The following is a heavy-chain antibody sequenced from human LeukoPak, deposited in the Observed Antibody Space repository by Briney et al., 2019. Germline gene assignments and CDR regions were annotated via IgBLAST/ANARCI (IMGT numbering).Heavy chain of an antibody. Sequence: SETLSLTCTVSGGSISSHYWSWIRQPPGKGLEWIGYIYYSGSTNYNPSLKSRVTISVDTSKNQFSLELSSVTAADTAVYYCARDLSPRIWGQGTLVTVSS. V-gene: IGHV4-59*11. CDR1: GGSISSHY. CDR2: IYYSGST. J-gene: IGHJ4*02. CDR3: ARDLSPRI.